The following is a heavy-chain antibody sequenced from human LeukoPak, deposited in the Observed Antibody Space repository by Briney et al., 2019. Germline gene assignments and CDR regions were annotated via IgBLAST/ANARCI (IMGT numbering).Heavy chain of an antibody. Sequence: SETLSLTCTASGGSISSSSYYWGWIRQPPGKGLEWIGSIYYSGSTYYNPSLKSRVTISVDTSKNQLSLKLSSVTAADTTAYYCARHDAMVRGVIRGAFDIWGQGTMVTVSS. CDR2: IYYSGST. V-gene: IGHV4-39*01. CDR3: ARHDAMVRGVIRGAFDI. CDR1: GGSISSSSYY. D-gene: IGHD3-10*01. J-gene: IGHJ3*02.